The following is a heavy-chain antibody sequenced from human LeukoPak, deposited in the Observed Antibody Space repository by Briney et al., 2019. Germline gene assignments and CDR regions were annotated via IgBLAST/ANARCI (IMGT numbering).Heavy chain of an antibody. CDR2: ISSSSSTI. CDR3: ARVEWNSSSFLQFDP. D-gene: IGHD6-6*01. CDR1: GFTFSSYS. J-gene: IGHJ5*02. V-gene: IGHV3-48*01. Sequence: SGGSLRLSCAASGFTFSSYSMNWVRQAPGKGLEWVSYISSSSSTIYYADSVKGRFTISRDNAKNSLYLQMNSLRAEDTAVYYCARVEWNSSSFLQFDPWGQGTLVTVSS.